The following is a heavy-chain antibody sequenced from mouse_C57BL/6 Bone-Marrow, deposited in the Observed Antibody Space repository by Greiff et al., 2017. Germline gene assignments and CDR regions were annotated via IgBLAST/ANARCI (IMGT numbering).Heavy chain of an antibody. CDR3: ARTGVYYYGSSYAMDY. Sequence: VQLQQPGAELVMPGASVKLSCKASGYNFTSYWMHWVKQRPGQGLEWIGEIDPSDSYTNYNQKFKGKSTLTVDKSSSTAYMQLSSLTSEDSAVYYCARTGVYYYGSSYAMDYWGQGTSVTVSS. D-gene: IGHD1-1*01. CDR2: IDPSDSYT. J-gene: IGHJ4*01. CDR1: GYNFTSYW. V-gene: IGHV1-69*01.